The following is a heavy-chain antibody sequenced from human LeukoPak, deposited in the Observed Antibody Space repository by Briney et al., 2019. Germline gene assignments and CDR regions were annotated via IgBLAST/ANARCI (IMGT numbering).Heavy chain of an antibody. Sequence: GASVKVSCKASGYTFTSYAMHWVRQAPGQGLEWMGRIIPILGIANYAQKFQGRVTITADKSTSTAYMELSSLRSEDTAVYYCARRSRMNYFDYWGQGTLVTVSS. CDR2: IIPILGIA. D-gene: IGHD5/OR15-5a*01. J-gene: IGHJ4*02. CDR3: ARRSRMNYFDY. CDR1: GYTFTSYA. V-gene: IGHV1-69*04.